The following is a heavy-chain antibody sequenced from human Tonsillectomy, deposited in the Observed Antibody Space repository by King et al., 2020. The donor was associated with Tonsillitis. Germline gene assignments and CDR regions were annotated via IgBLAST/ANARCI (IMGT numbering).Heavy chain of an antibody. CDR2: ISYDGSTK. D-gene: IGHD1-26*01. CDR1: GFTFSSYA. V-gene: IGHV3-30*04. J-gene: IGHJ5*02. CDR3: AKYAGRSGSSGGGFDP. Sequence: VQLVESGGGVVQPGRSLRLSCAASGFTFSSYAMHWVRQAPGKGLEWVALISYDGSTKYYADSVKGRFTISRDNSKSTLYLQMNSLRAEDTAVYYCAKYAGRSGSSGGGFDPWGQGTLVTVSS.